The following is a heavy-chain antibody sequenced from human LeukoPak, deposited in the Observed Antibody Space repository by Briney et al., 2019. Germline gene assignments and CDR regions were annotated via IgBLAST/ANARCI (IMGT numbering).Heavy chain of an antibody. J-gene: IGHJ6*02. V-gene: IGHV4-34*01. D-gene: IGHD3-3*01. CDR2: INHSGST. Sequence: NPSETLSLTCAVYGGSFSGYYWSWIRQPPGKGLEWIGEINHSGSTNYNPSLKSRVTISVDTSKNQFSLKLSSVTAADTAVYYCARDEAIFGAGYYYGMDVWGQGTTVTVSS. CDR3: ARDEAIFGAGYYYGMDV. CDR1: GGSFSGYY.